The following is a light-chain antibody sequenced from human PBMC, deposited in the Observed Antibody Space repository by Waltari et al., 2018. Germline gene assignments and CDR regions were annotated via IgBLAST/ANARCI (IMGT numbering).Light chain of an antibody. CDR3: QQYYSTPYT. V-gene: IGKV4-1*01. CDR1: QSVLYSSNNKNY. J-gene: IGKJ2*01. Sequence: DIVMTQSPDSLAVSLGERAPTHCKSSQSVLYSSNNKNYLAWYQQKPGQPPKLLIYWASTRESGVPDRFSGSGSGTDFTLTISSRQAEDVAVYYCQQYYSTPYTFGQGTKLEIK. CDR2: WAS.